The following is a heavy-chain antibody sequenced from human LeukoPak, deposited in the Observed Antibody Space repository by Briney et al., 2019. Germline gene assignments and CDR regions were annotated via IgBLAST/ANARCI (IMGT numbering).Heavy chain of an antibody. V-gene: IGHV3-23*01. D-gene: IGHD6-13*01. J-gene: IGHJ4*02. CDR1: GFTFDSYA. CDR3: ANNGGVAVAGSFDN. Sequence: GGSLRLSCAASGFTFDSYAMTWVRQAPGKGLEWVSTVTASGAGTYFADSVKGRFTISRDNSKNTLYLQMNSLRAEDTAVYYCANNGGVAVAGSFDNWGQGTLLTLSS. CDR2: VTASGAGT.